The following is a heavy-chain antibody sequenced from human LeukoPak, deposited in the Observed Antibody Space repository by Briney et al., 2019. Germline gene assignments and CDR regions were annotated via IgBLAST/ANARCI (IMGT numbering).Heavy chain of an antibody. V-gene: IGHV1-69*06. CDR2: IIPIFGTA. CDR1: GGTFSSYA. CDR3: ARASYDSSDYEYFQH. J-gene: IGHJ1*01. Sequence: SVKVSCKASGGTFSSYAISWVRQAPGQGLEWMGGIIPIFGTANYAQKFQGRVTITADKSTSTAYMELSRLRSDDTAVYYCARASYDSSDYEYFQHWGQGTLVTVSS. D-gene: IGHD3-22*01.